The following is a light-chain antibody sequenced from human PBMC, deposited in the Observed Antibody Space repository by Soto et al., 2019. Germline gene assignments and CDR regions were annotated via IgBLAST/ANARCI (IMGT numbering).Light chain of an antibody. CDR3: QQYYSYPLT. CDR1: QGISSY. CDR2: AAS. Sequence: AIRMTQSPSSLSASTGDRVTITCRASQGISSYLAWYQQKPGKAPKLLIYAASTLQSGVPSRFSGSGAGTDFTRTISCLQSEDFATYYCQQYYSYPLTFGGGTKEEIK. J-gene: IGKJ4*01. V-gene: IGKV1-8*01.